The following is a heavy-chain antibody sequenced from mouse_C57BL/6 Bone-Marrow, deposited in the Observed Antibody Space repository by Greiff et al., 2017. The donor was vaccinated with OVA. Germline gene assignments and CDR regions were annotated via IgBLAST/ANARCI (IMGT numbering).Heavy chain of an antibody. CDR2: ISYDGSN. J-gene: IGHJ3*01. CDR3: ARAFDYDVGFAY. V-gene: IGHV3-6*01. D-gene: IGHD2-4*01. Sequence: EVQLQQSGPGLVKPSQSLSLTCSVTGYSITSGYYWNWIRQFPGNKLEWMGYISYDGSNNYNPSLKNRISITRDTSKNQFFLKLNSVTTEDTATYYCARAFDYDVGFAYWGQGTLVTVSA. CDR1: GYSITSGYY.